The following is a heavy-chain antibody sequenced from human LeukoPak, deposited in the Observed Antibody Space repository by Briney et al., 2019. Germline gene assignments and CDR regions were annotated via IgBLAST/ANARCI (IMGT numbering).Heavy chain of an antibody. V-gene: IGHV5-51*01. CDR2: IFPADSDT. Sequence: GESLKISCKGSGYSFSDYWIAWVRQMPGKGLEWMGIIFPADSDTRYSPSFQGQVTISADKSISTAYLQWSSLKASDTAMYYCARQSSSLGGLDYWGQGTLVTVSS. D-gene: IGHD6-6*01. CDR3: ARQSSSLGGLDY. J-gene: IGHJ4*02. CDR1: GYSFSDYW.